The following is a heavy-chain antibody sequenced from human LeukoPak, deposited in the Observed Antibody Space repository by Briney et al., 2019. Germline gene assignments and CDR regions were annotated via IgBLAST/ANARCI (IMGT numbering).Heavy chain of an antibody. V-gene: IGHV3-66*01. CDR1: GFTVSSNY. CDR2: IYSGGST. J-gene: IGHJ4*02. Sequence: PGRSLRLSCAASGFTVSSNYMSWVRQAPGKGLEWVSVIYSGGSTYYADSVKGRFTISRDNSKNTLYLQMNSLRAEDTAVYYCAKRGATYYYDSSGYYWGQGTLVTVSS. CDR3: AKRGATYYYDSSGYY. D-gene: IGHD3-22*01.